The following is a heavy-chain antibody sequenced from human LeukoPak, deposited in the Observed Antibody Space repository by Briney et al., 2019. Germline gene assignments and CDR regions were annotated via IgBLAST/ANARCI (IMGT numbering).Heavy chain of an antibody. J-gene: IGHJ4*02. CDR2: LSYDGRNK. Sequence: PGGSLRLSCAASGFTFSSYGMHWVRQAPGKGLEWLSVLSYDGRNKYYADSVKGRFTISRDNSKNTLYLQMNSLRAEATAVYYCAKDSDSYASDYYFDYWGQGTLVTVSS. CDR1: GFTFSSYG. CDR3: AKDSDSYASDYYFDY. D-gene: IGHD5-18*01. V-gene: IGHV3-30*18.